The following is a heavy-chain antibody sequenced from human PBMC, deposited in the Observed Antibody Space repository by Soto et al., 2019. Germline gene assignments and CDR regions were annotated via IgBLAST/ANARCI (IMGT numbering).Heavy chain of an antibody. D-gene: IGHD3-3*01. CDR1: GGSFSGYY. CDR3: ERDVKLQFLRGHGMHV. J-gene: IGHJ6*02. Sequence: SETLSLTCAVYGGSFSGYYWSWIRQPPGKGLEWIGEINHSGSTNYNPSHKSRVTISVDTSKNQFSLKLSSVTAADTAVYYCERDVKLQFLRGHGMHVGGQGTRATVSS. V-gene: IGHV4-34*01. CDR2: INHSGST.